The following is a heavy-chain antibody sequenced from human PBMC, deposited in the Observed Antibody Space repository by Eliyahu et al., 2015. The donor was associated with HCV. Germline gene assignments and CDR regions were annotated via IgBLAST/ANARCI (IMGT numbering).Heavy chain of an antibody. Sequence: QVQLQESGPGLVKPSETLSLTCXVPGGSXSSYYWSWXRQPAGKGLEWIGRIYTSGSTNYNPSLKSRVTMSVDTSKNQFSLKLSSVTAADTAVYYCARENDFWSGNRFDYWGQGTLVTVSS. CDR1: GGSXSSYY. CDR2: IYTSGST. J-gene: IGHJ4*02. V-gene: IGHV4-4*07. D-gene: IGHD3-3*01. CDR3: ARENDFWSGNRFDY.